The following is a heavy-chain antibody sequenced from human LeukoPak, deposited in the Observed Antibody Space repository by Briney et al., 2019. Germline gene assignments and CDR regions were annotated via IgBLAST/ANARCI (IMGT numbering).Heavy chain of an antibody. CDR2: IYYSGST. D-gene: IGHD3-22*01. J-gene: IGHJ6*03. CDR1: GYSISSDYY. V-gene: IGHV4-38-2*02. Sequence: SETLSLTCTVSGYSISSDYYWGWVRQPPGKGLEWIGSIYYSGSTYYNPSLKSRVTISVDTSKNQFSLKLSSVTAADTAVYYCARSYYDSSGYLYYYYYMDVWGKGTTVTVSS. CDR3: ARSYYDSSGYLYYYYYMDV.